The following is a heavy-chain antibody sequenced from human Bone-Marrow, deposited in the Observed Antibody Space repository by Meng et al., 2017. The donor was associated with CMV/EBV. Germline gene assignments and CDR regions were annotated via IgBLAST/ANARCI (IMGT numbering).Heavy chain of an antibody. CDR3: ARAPHRGDGGWGRCLDF. CDR1: GFSHSDYS. V-gene: IGHV3-69-1*01. Sequence: GESLKISCAASGFSHSDYSMHWVRQAPGKGLEWVAFITRNNLIYYADSLEGRFTISRDNGRNTLYLQVRSLRAEDTTVYYCARAPHRGDGGWGRCLDFWGQGTLVTVSS. CDR2: ITRNNLI. J-gene: IGHJ4*02. D-gene: IGHD4-23*01.